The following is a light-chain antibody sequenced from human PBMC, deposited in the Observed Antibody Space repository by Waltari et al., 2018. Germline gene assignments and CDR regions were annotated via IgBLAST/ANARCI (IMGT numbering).Light chain of an antibody. CDR3: QQYYSTPPT. J-gene: IGKJ1*01. CDR2: WAS. Sequence: DIVMTQSPDSLAVSLGERATINCKSSQSVLYSSNNKNYLDWYQQKPGQPPKLLIYWASTRESGVPDRFRGSGSGTDFTLTISSLQAEDVAVYYCQQYYSTPPTFGQGTKVEIK. CDR1: QSVLYSSNNKNY. V-gene: IGKV4-1*01.